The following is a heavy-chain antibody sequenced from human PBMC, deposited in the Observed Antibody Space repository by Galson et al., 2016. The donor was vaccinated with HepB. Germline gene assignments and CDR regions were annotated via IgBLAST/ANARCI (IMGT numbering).Heavy chain of an antibody. CDR2: ISYSGST. CDR1: GGSSSTFY. Sequence: SETLSLTCNVSGGSSSTFYWSWIRQPPGKGLEWVGYISYSGSTNYNPSLKSRVSTSIDTSKNQFSLKLSSVTAADTAVYYCARGKLSTDWVGYYFDFWGQGTLVTVSS. CDR3: ARGKLSTDWVGYYFDF. V-gene: IGHV4-59*01. J-gene: IGHJ4*02. D-gene: IGHD5/OR15-5a*01.